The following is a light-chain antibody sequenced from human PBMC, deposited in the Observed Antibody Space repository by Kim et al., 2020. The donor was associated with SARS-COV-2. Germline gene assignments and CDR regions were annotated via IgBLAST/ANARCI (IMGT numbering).Light chain of an antibody. J-gene: IGLJ3*02. CDR1: KLGDKY. V-gene: IGLV3-1*01. CDR3: QAWDSSTAV. CDR2: QDS. Sequence: GPPGQKARIACSGDKLGDKYACWYQQKPGQSPVLVIYQDSKRPSGIPERFSGSNSGNTATLTISGTQAMDEADYYCQAWDSSTAVFGGGTQLTVL.